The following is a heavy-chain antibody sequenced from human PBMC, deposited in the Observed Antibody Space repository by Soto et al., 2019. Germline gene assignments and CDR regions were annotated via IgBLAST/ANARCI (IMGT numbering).Heavy chain of an antibody. J-gene: IGHJ5*02. CDR3: ERGGGSSSWYGCVDP. Sequence: SETLSLTCAVYGGSFSGYYWSWIRQPPGKGPEWIGEINHSGSTNYNPSLKSRVTISVDTSKNQFSLKLSSVTAADTAVYDCERGGGSSSWYGCVDPRGQGT. D-gene: IGHD6-13*01. CDR2: INHSGST. V-gene: IGHV4-34*01. CDR1: GGSFSGYY.